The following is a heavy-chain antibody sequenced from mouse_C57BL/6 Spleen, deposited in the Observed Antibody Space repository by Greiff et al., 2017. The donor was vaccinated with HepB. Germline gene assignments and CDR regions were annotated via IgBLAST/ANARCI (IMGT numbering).Heavy chain of an antibody. CDR3: ARPFHDNGSSYYFDY. J-gene: IGHJ2*01. CDR2: IDPANGNT. CDR1: GFNIKNTY. V-gene: IGHV14-3*01. Sequence: EVQLQQSVAELVRPGASVKLSCTASGFNIKNTYMHWVKQRPEQGLEWIGRIDPANGNTKYAPKFQGKATITADTSSNTAYLQLSSLTSEDTAIYYCARPFHDNGSSYYFDYWGQGTTLTVSS. D-gene: IGHD1-1*01.